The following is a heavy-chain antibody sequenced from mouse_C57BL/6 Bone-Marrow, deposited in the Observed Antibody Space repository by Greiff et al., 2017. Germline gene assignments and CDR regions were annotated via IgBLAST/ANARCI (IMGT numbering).Heavy chain of an antibody. V-gene: IGHV1-55*01. D-gene: IGHD1-1*01. CDR3: ARSNYYGSSYDVVFAY. Sequence: QVQLKQSGAELVKPGASVKMSCKASGYTFTSYWITWVKQRPGQGLEWIGDIYPGSGSTNYNEKFKSKATLTVDTSSSTAYMQLSSLTSEDSAVYYCARSNYYGSSYDVVFAYWGQGTLVTVSA. J-gene: IGHJ3*01. CDR1: GYTFTSYW. CDR2: IYPGSGST.